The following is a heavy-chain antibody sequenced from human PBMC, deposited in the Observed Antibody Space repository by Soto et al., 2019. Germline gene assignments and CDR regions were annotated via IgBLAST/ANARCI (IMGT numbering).Heavy chain of an antibody. CDR2: IKSKTDGGTT. Sequence: EVQLVESGGGLVKPGGSLRLSCAASGFTFSNAWMNWVRQAPGKGLEWVGRIKSKTDGGTTDYAAPVKGRFTISRDDSKNTLYLQMNSLKTEDTAVYYCTTDLYYYDSSGYCNYEGDYWGQGTLVTVSS. CDR3: TTDLYYYDSSGYCNYEGDY. J-gene: IGHJ4*02. CDR1: GFTFSNAW. V-gene: IGHV3-15*07. D-gene: IGHD3-22*01.